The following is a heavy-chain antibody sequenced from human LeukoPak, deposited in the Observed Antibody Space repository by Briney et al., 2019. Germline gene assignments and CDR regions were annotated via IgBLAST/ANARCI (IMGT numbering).Heavy chain of an antibody. V-gene: IGHV4-59*01. Sequence: SETLSLTCTVSGGSISSYYWSWIRPPPGKGLEWIGYIYYSGSTNYNPSLKSRVTIPVDTSKNQFSLKLSSVTAADTAVDYCARVRGRGTTWFGELFHSSSPRVSYGMDVWGQGTTVTVSS. D-gene: IGHD3-10*01. CDR1: GGSISSYY. CDR2: IYYSGST. CDR3: ARVRGRGTTWFGELFHSSSPRVSYGMDV. J-gene: IGHJ6*02.